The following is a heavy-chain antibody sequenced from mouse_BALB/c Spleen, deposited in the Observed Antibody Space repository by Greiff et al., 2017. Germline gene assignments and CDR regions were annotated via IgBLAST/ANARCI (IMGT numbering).Heavy chain of an antibody. CDR1: GFTFSSYG. V-gene: IGHV5-6*01. Sequence: EVQGVESGGDLVKPGGSLKLSCAASGFTFSSYGMSWVRQTPDKRLEWVATISSGGSYTYYPDSVKGRFTISRDNAKNTLYLQMSSLKSEDTAMYYCARHTVTTVGYFDYWGQGTTLTVSS. CDR2: ISSGGSYT. D-gene: IGHD1-1*01. J-gene: IGHJ2*01. CDR3: ARHTVTTVGYFDY.